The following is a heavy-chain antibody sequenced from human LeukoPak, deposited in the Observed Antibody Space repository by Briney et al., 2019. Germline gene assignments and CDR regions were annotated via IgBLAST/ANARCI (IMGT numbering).Heavy chain of an antibody. D-gene: IGHD3-16*01. CDR1: GDSVSSKSAA. J-gene: IGHJ4*02. V-gene: IGHV6-1*01. CDR3: ARDTYYFDY. Sequence: SQTLSLTCAMSGDSVSSKSAAGNWIRQSPSRGLEWLGRTYYRSKWYNDYALSVKSRITINPDTSKNQFSLQLNSVTPEDTAVYYCARDTYYFDYWGQGTLVTVSS. CDR2: TYYRSKWYN.